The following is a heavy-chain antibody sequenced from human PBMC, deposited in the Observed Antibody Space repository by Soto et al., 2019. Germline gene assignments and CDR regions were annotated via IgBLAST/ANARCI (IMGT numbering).Heavy chain of an antibody. CDR2: INPSAGNT. Sequence: QVQLVQSGAEVKKPGASVKVSCKASGYTFTSWHILWVRQAPGQGLEWMGKINPSAGNTNYAQKFQGSVTMTRDTATSTAYMELSSLTYEDTDVYYCARARYDSSGHPYFDYWGQGTLVTVSS. CDR1: GYTFTSWH. CDR3: ARARYDSSGHPYFDY. J-gene: IGHJ4*02. V-gene: IGHV1-46*01. D-gene: IGHD3-22*01.